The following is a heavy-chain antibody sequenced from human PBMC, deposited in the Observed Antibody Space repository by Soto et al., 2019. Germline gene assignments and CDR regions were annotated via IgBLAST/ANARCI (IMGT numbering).Heavy chain of an antibody. J-gene: IGHJ3*02. CDR2: IDPSDSYT. CDR3: ARVPRRGMVRGGHAFDI. CDR1: GYSFTSYW. D-gene: IGHD3-10*01. V-gene: IGHV5-10-1*01. Sequence: PGESLKISCQGSGYSFTSYWISWVRQMPGKGLEWMGRIDPSDSYTNYSPSFQGHVTISADKSISTAYLQWSSLKASDTAMYYCARVPRRGMVRGGHAFDIWGQGTMVTVSS.